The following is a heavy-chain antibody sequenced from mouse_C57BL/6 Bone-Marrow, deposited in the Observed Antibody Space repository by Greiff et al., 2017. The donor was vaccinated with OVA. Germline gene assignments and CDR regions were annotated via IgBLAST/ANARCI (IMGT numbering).Heavy chain of an antibody. V-gene: IGHV3-6*01. CDR3: ARGGVTTVVATRYFDV. D-gene: IGHD1-1*01. CDR2: ISYDGSN. CDR1: GYSITSGYY. J-gene: IGHJ1*03. Sequence: DVQLQESGPGLVKPSQSLSLTCSVTGYSITSGYYWNWIRQFPGNKLEWMGYISYDGSNNYNPSLKNRISITRDTSKNQFFLKLNSVTTEDTATYYCARGGVTTVVATRYFDVWGTGTTVTVSS.